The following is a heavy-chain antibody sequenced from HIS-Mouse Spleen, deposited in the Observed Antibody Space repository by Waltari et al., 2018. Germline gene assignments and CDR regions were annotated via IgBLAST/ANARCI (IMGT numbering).Heavy chain of an antibody. J-gene: IGHJ3*02. Sequence: QVQLQESGPGLVKPSETLSLTCTVSGGSISSYYWSWIRQPPGKGLEWIGYIYYSGSTNYNPSLKSRVTISVDTSKNQFSLKLSSVTAADTAVYYCARRRSSGWTDAFDIWGQGTMVTVSS. D-gene: IGHD6-19*01. CDR3: ARRRSSGWTDAFDI. CDR2: IYYSGST. CDR1: GGSISSYY. V-gene: IGHV4-59*08.